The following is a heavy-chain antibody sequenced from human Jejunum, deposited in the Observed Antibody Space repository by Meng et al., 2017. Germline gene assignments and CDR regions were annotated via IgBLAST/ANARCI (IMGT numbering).Heavy chain of an antibody. Sequence: QVQLQESGPGLVKPPQARSLTRTVSGGAVSSAGYYWSWIRQLPGKGLEWIGYIYYSGTAYYNPSLKSRATISLDTSENQFSLKLSFVLAADTAVYYCARDRPTPDFLAVAGTFDYWGQGILVTVSS. V-gene: IGHV4-31*03. CDR1: GGAVSSAGYY. CDR2: IYYSGTA. CDR3: ARDRPTPDFLAVAGTFDY. D-gene: IGHD6-19*01. J-gene: IGHJ4*02.